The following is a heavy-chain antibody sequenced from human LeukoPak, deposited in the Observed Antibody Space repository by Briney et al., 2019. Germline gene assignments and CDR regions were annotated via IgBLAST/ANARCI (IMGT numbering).Heavy chain of an antibody. CDR3: ANGAYDFIEIAHFDY. CDR2: IICSSGST. V-gene: IGHV3-23*01. D-gene: IGHD3-3*01. Sequence: GGSLRHSCVASGFSFNNYAMNWVRQAPGKGLEWVSLIICSSGSTFYADCVKGRFTISRDKSKNTLYLQMNSLRADDTAVYYSANGAYDFIEIAHFDYWGQGSLVPVSS. J-gene: IGHJ4*02. CDR1: GFSFNNYA.